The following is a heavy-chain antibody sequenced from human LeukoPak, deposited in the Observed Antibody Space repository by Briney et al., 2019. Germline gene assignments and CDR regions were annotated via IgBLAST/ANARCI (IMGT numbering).Heavy chain of an antibody. D-gene: IGHD5-24*01. Sequence: PGRSLRLPCAASGFTFGSYAMHWVRQAPGKGLEWVAVISYDGSNKYYADSVKGRFTISRDNSKNTLYLQMNSLRAEDTAVYYCARPVEMATITFGYFDYWGQGTLVTVSS. CDR1: GFTFGSYA. V-gene: IGHV3-30-3*01. J-gene: IGHJ4*02. CDR2: ISYDGSNK. CDR3: ARPVEMATITFGYFDY.